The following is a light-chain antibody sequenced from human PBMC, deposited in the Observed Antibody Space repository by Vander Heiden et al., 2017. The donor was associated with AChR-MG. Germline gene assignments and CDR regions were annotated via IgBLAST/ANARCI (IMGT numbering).Light chain of an antibody. Sequence: EIVMTQSPATLSVSPGERATLSCRASQSVDTWVAWYQQKPGQAPRLLTYTTSNRATGIPARFSGSGSGTEFTLTISSLQSEDFAVYYCQQHDNWPYTFGQGTKVEI. J-gene: IGKJ2*01. V-gene: IGKV3-15*01. CDR3: QQHDNWPYT. CDR1: QSVDTW. CDR2: TTS.